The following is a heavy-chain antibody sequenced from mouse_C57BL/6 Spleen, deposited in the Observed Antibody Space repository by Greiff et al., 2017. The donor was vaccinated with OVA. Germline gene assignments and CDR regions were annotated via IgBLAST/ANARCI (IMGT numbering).Heavy chain of an antibody. Sequence: QVQLQQSGAELVKPGASVKISCKASGYAFSSYWMNWVKQRPGKGLEWIGQIYPGDGDTNYNGKFKGKATLTADKSSSTAYMQLSSLTSEDSAVYFCARWGGGNPYYFDYWGQGTTLTVSS. D-gene: IGHD1-1*02. CDR1: GYAFSSYW. CDR3: ARWGGGNPYYFDY. V-gene: IGHV1-80*01. J-gene: IGHJ2*01. CDR2: IYPGDGDT.